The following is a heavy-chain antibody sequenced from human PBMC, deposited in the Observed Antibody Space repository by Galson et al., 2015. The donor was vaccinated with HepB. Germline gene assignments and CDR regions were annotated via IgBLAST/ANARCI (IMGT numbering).Heavy chain of an antibody. CDR3: SRQEGYCSGGSCYGGIDP. CDR1: GFTFSSFS. Sequence: SLRLSCAVSGFTFSSFSMSWVRQAPGRGLQWVSLISASGGSTFYADSVKGRFAISRDNSKNTLYLQMNSLRAEDTAVYYWSRQEGYCSGGSCYGGIDPWGQGTLVTVSS. J-gene: IGHJ5*02. CDR2: ISASGGST. V-gene: IGHV3-23*01. D-gene: IGHD2-15*01.